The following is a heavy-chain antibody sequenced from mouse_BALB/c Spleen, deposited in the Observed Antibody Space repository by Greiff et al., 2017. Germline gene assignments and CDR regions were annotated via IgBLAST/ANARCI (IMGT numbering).Heavy chain of an antibody. D-gene: IGHD2-3*01. CDR2: ISSGGST. CDR3: ARESGYYFYFDY. V-gene: IGHV5-6-5*01. J-gene: IGHJ2*01. Sequence: EVKLVESGGGLVKPGGSLKLSCAASGFTFSSYAMSWVRQTPEKRLEWVASISSGGSTYYPDSVKGRFTISRDNARNILYLQMSSLRSEDTAMYYCARESGYYFYFDYWGQGTTLTVSS. CDR1: GFTFSSYA.